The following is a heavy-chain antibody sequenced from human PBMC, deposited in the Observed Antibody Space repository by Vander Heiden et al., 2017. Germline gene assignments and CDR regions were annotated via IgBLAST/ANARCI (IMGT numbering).Heavy chain of an antibody. D-gene: IGHD3-3*01. CDR2: ISGSGGST. Sequence: EVQLLESGGGLVQPGGSLRLSCAASGSTFSSYAMSWVRQAPGKGVEWVSAISGSGGSTYYADSVKGRFTISRDNSKNTLYLQMNSLRAEDTAVYYCAKDGGDFWSEMSYWGQGTLVTVSS. V-gene: IGHV3-23*01. J-gene: IGHJ4*02. CDR1: GSTFSSYA. CDR3: AKDGGDFWSEMSY.